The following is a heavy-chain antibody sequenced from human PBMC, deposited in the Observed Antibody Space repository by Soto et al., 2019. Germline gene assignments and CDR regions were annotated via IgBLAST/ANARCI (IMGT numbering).Heavy chain of an antibody. D-gene: IGHD3-22*01. CDR2: IIPIFGTA. CDR3: ARERVGYYYDSSGYYPPDNIGWFDP. Sequence: GASVKVSCKASGGTFSSYAISWVRQAPGQGLEWMGGIIPIFGTANYAQKFQGRVTITADKSTSTAYMELSSLRSEDTAVYYCARERVGYYYDSSGYYPPDNIGWFDPWGQGTLVTVSS. CDR1: GGTFSSYA. V-gene: IGHV1-69*06. J-gene: IGHJ5*02.